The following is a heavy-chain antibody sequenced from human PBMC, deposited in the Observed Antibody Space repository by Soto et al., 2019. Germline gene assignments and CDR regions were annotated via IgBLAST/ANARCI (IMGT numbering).Heavy chain of an antibody. CDR1: GFSSSTYN. J-gene: IGHJ4*02. V-gene: IGHV3-48*02. CDR2: ISSRSSTI. D-gene: IGHD6-19*01. Sequence: PGGSLRLSCAASGFSSSTYNMNWVRQAPGRGLEWVSYISSRSSTIYHADSVKGRFTISRDNAKNSLYLQMDSLRDEDTAVYFCARAIAVGSTSLDYWGLGTRVTVSS. CDR3: ARAIAVGSTSLDY.